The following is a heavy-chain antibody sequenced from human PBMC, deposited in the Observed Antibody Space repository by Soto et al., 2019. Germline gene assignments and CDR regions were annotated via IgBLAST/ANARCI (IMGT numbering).Heavy chain of an antibody. CDR3: ARHNYDYGGNPGNSNWYDP. Sequence: SETLSLTCTVSGGSISSSSYYWGWIRQPPGKGLEWIGSIYYSGSTYYNPSLKSRVTISVDTSKNQFSLKLSSVTAADTAVYYCARHNYDYGGNPGNSNWYDPWGQGTLVTVSS. V-gene: IGHV4-39*01. J-gene: IGHJ5*02. D-gene: IGHD3-16*01. CDR2: IYYSGST. CDR1: GGSISSSSYY.